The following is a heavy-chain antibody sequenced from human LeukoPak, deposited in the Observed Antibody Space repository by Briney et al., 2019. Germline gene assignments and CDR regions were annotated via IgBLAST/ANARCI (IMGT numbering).Heavy chain of an antibody. D-gene: IGHD1-1*01. V-gene: IGHV1-69*01. CDR3: AREPGGNDDEDLDY. J-gene: IGHJ4*02. CDR1: GGTFSSYA. Sequence: SVKVSCKASGGTFSSYAISWVRQAPGQGLEWMGGIIPIFGTANYAQEFQGRVTITADESTSTAYMELSSLRSEDTAVYYCAREPGGNDDEDLDYWGQGTLVTVSS. CDR2: IIPIFGTA.